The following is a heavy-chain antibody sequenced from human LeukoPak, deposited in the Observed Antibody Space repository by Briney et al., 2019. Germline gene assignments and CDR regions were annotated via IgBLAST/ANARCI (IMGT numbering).Heavy chain of an antibody. CDR3: ARDETKYSSGWDPFDY. V-gene: IGHV1-69*13. J-gene: IGHJ4*02. CDR2: IIPIFGTA. Sequence: GASVKVSCKASGGTFISYAISWVRQAPGQGLEWMGGIIPIFGTANYAQKFQGRVTITADGSTSTAYMELRSLRSDDTAVYYCARDETKYSSGWDPFDYWGQGTLVTVSS. D-gene: IGHD6-19*01. CDR1: GGTFISYA.